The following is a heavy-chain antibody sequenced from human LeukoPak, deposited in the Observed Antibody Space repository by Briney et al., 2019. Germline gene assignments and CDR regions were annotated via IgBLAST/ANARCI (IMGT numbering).Heavy chain of an antibody. Sequence: ASVKVSCKASGYTFTSYDINWVRQATGQGFGWMGWMNPNSGNTGYAQKFQGRVTITRNISISTAYMELSSLRSEDTAVYYCARTSSSGYYWYFDLWGRGTLVPVSS. D-gene: IGHD3-22*01. CDR1: GYTFTSYD. V-gene: IGHV1-8*03. CDR2: MNPNSGNT. J-gene: IGHJ2*01. CDR3: ARTSSSGYYWYFDL.